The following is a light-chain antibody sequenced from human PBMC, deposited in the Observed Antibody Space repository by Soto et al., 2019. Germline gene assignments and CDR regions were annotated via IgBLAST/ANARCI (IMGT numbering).Light chain of an antibody. V-gene: IGKV3-20*01. CDR3: QQYGSSPPWT. J-gene: IGKJ1*01. Sequence: EIVLTQSPATLSLSPGESATLSCRASRSVSIKLAWYQQKPGQAPRLLIYDTSTRATGIPARFSGSGSGTDFTLTISRLEPEDFAVYYCQQYGSSPPWTFGQGTKVDIK. CDR2: DTS. CDR1: RSVSIK.